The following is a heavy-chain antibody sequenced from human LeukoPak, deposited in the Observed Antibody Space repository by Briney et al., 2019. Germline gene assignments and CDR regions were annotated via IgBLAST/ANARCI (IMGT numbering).Heavy chain of an antibody. V-gene: IGHV4-30-4*08. CDR1: GGSISSSSYY. J-gene: IGHJ4*02. CDR2: IYYSGST. D-gene: IGHD3-3*01. Sequence: PSETLSLTCTVSGGSISSSSYYWGWIRQPPGKGLEWIGYIYYSGSTYYNPSLKSRVTISVDTSKNQFSLKLSSVTAADTAVYYCARDPHSYYDFWSGYQFDYWGQGTLVTVSS. CDR3: ARDPHSYYDFWSGYQFDY.